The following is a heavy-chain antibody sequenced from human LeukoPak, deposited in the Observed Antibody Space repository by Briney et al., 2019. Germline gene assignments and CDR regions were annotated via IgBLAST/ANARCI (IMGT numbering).Heavy chain of an antibody. V-gene: IGHV3-9*01. CDR1: GFTFSSYS. Sequence: GESLRLSCAASGFTFSSYSMNWVRQAPGKGLEWVSGISWNSGSIGYADSVKGRFTISRDNAKNSLYLQMNSLRAEDTALYYCAKEGVAATYNYWGQGTLVTVSS. J-gene: IGHJ4*02. CDR3: AKEGVAATYNY. D-gene: IGHD2-15*01. CDR2: ISWNSGSI.